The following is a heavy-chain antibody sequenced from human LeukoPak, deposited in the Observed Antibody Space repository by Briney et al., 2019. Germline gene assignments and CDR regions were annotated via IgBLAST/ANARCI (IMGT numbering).Heavy chain of an antibody. V-gene: IGHV1-46*01. Sequence: ASVKVTCKASGYTFTSYYMHWVRQAPGQGLEWMGIINPSGGSTSYAQKFQGRVTMTSDTSTSTVYMELSSLRSEDTAVYYCARVLRGYSGYDWGQGTLVTVSS. D-gene: IGHD5-12*01. J-gene: IGHJ4*02. CDR2: INPSGGST. CDR1: GYTFTSYY. CDR3: ARVLRGYSGYD.